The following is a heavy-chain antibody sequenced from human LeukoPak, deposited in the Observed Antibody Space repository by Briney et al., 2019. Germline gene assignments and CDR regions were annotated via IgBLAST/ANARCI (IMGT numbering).Heavy chain of an antibody. CDR1: GFNFNIYH. CDR2: ITFSADTT. CDR3: AKDVGYSS. J-gene: IGHJ4*02. V-gene: IGHV3-23*01. Sequence: PGGSLRLSCVASGFNFNIYHMTWVRQAPGEGLEWVSIITFSADTTYYADSVKGRFTISRDNSKNTLYLQMNSLRAADTAIYYCAKDVGYSSGGQGTLVTVSS. D-gene: IGHD6-19*01.